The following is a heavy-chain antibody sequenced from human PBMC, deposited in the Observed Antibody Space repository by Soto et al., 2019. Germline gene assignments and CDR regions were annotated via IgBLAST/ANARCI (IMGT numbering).Heavy chain of an antibody. J-gene: IGHJ3*01. D-gene: IGHD3-10*01. CDR1: GYNFSSFW. CDR2: MYSAGSTK. CDR3: VRDRGYPDPFDV. Sequence: EVQLVESGGGLVQPGESLRLSCEASGYNFSSFWMHWYRQAPGKGLVWVSHMYSAGSTKVYADSVKGRFTISRDNAKNTQFLQMNSLKAEDTAVYYSVRDRGYPDPFDVWGRGTKVTVSS. V-gene: IGHV3-74*01.